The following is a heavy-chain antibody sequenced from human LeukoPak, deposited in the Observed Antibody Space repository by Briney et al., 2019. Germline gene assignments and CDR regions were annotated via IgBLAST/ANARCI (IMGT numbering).Heavy chain of an antibody. V-gene: IGHV1-18*01. CDR2: ISAYNGNT. Sequence: ASVKVSCKASGYTFTSYGISWVRQAPGQGLEWMGWISAYNGNTNYAQKLQGRVTMTTDTSTSTAYMELRSLRSEDTAVYYCARAWGGYDTSGPFDYWGQGTLVTVSS. CDR3: ARAWGGYDTSGPFDY. CDR1: GYTFTSYG. D-gene: IGHD3-22*01. J-gene: IGHJ4*02.